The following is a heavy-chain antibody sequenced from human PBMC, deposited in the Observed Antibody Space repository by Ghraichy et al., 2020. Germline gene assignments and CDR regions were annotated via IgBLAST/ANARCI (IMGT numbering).Heavy chain of an antibody. CDR1: GFTFHDYG. J-gene: IGHJ6*01. D-gene: IGHD4-11*01. Sequence: GGSLRLSCAASGFTFHDYGMHWVRQAPGKSLEWISGISYNSGTRDYADSVKGRFIVSRDNANNYLYLQMNSLRTEDTALYYCAKATVPTRSGGGMDVWGQGTTVTVSS. CDR3: AKATVPTRSGGGMDV. V-gene: IGHV3-9*01. CDR2: ISYNSGTR.